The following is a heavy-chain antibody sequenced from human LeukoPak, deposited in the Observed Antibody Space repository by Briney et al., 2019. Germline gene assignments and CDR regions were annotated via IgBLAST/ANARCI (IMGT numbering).Heavy chain of an antibody. CDR1: GGSISSYY. CDR2: IYYSGST. Sequence: PSETLSLTCTVPGGSISSYYWSWIRQPPGKGLEWIGYIYYSGSTNYNPSLKSRVTISVDTSKNQFSLKLSSVTAADTAVYYCARERSITGTTGWFDPWGQGTLVTVSS. D-gene: IGHD1-20*01. J-gene: IGHJ5*02. V-gene: IGHV4-59*01. CDR3: ARERSITGTTGWFDP.